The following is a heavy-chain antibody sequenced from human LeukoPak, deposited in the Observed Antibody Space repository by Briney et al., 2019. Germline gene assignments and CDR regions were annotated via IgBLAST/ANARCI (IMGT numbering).Heavy chain of an antibody. V-gene: IGHV1-18*01. Sequence: ASVKVSCKASGYTLSSYGISWVRQAPGQGLEWMGWITSYNGNTKYAQQLQGRVTMTTDTSTGTAYMELRSLRSDDTAVYYCARAGAAAGTPSDYWGQGTLVTVSS. CDR1: GYTLSSYG. CDR2: ITSYNGNT. CDR3: ARAGAAAGTPSDY. D-gene: IGHD6-13*01. J-gene: IGHJ4*02.